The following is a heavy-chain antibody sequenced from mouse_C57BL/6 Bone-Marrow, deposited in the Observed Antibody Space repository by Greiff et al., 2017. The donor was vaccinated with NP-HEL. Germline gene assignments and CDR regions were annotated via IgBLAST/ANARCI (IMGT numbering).Heavy chain of an antibody. Sequence: EVMLVESGGGLVQSGRSLRLSCATSGFTFSDFYMEWVRQAPGKGLEWIAASRNKANDYTTEYSASVKGRFIVSRDTSQSILYLQMNALRAEDTAIYYCARDAALTPFAYWGQGTLVTVSA. J-gene: IGHJ3*01. CDR2: SRNKANDYTT. V-gene: IGHV7-1*01. CDR3: ARDAALTPFAY. CDR1: GFTFSDFY.